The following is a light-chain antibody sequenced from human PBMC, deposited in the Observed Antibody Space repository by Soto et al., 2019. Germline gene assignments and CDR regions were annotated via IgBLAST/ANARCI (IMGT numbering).Light chain of an antibody. CDR3: SSYTRTSTLYV. CDR1: SSDIGGYNY. V-gene: IGLV2-14*03. J-gene: IGLJ1*01. Sequence: QSALTQPASVSGSPGQSITISCTGTSSDIGGYNYVSWYRQHPGKAPELMIYDVANRPSGVSDRFSGSKSGNTASLTISGLQTEDEADYYCSSYTRTSTLYVFGTGTKVTVL. CDR2: DVA.